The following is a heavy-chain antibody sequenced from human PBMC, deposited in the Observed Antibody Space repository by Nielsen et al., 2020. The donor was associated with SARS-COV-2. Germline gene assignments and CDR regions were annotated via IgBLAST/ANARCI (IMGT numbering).Heavy chain of an antibody. Sequence: GGSLRLSCAVSGFTLTSYSMNWVRQAPGKGLEWVSSISATGNFIFYADSVRGRFTISRDSAKTSLYLQMNSLRAEDTAVYYCAKAPINITGYFDYWGQGTLVTVSS. CDR3: AKAPINITGYFDY. J-gene: IGHJ4*02. CDR1: GFTLTSYS. V-gene: IGHV3-21*01. CDR2: ISATGNFI.